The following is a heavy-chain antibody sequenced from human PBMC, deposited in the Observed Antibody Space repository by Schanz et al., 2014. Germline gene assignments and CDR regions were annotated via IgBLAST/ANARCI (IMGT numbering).Heavy chain of an antibody. CDR3: AKGRFGELSAFDI. CDR1: GFGFSSYS. CDR2: IGNGGVTI. V-gene: IGHV3-48*04. D-gene: IGHD3-10*01. Sequence: EMQLLESGGGLAQPGGSLRLSCAASGFGFSSYSMNWVRQAPGKGLEWVSYIGNGGVTIYYADSVKGRFTISRDNSKNTLYLQMNTLRAEDTAVYYCAKGRFGELSAFDIWGQGTMVTVSS. J-gene: IGHJ3*02.